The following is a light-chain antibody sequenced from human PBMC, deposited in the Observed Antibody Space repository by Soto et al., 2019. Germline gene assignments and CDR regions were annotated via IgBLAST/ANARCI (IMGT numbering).Light chain of an antibody. J-gene: IGKJ1*01. CDR2: AAS. CDR3: QQYNSDPQT. CDR1: QGISNY. Sequence: DIQMTQSPSSLSASVGDRVTITCRASQGISNYLAWYQQKPGKVPKLLIYAASTLQSGDPSRFSGSGSGTDFTLTISSLQPEDVATYNVQQYNSDPQTFGEGNKVEIK. V-gene: IGKV1-27*01.